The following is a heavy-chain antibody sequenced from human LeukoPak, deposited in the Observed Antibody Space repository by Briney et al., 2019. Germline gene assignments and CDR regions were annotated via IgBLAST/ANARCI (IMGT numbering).Heavy chain of an antibody. D-gene: IGHD5-18*01. Sequence: GGSLRLSCAAFGFTVSSNYMSWVRQAPGKGLEWVSVIYSGGSTYYADSVRGRFTVSRDNAKNSLHLQMNSLRAEDTAVYYCARWVDTAVVPDEYYYYYGMDVWGQGTTVTVSS. CDR3: ARWVDTAVVPDEYYYYYGMDV. J-gene: IGHJ6*02. CDR1: GFTVSSNY. CDR2: IYSGGST. V-gene: IGHV3-53*01.